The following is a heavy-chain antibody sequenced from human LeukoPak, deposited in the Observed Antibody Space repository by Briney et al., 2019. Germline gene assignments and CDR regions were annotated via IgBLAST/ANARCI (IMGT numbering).Heavy chain of an antibody. CDR1: GYTFTRYG. J-gene: IGHJ4*02. CDR2: ISAYNGNT. D-gene: IGHD6-19*01. Sequence: ASVKVSCKASGYTFTRYGISWVRQAPGQGLEWMGWISAYNGNTNYAQKLQGRVTMTTDTSTSTADMELRSLRSDDTAVYYCARLIAVAASFDYWGQGTLVTVSS. CDR3: ARLIAVAASFDY. V-gene: IGHV1-18*01.